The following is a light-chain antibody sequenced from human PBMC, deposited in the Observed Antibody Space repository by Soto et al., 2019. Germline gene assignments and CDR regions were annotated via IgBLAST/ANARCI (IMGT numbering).Light chain of an antibody. CDR1: QRISSY. J-gene: IGKJ1*01. CDR2: AAS. V-gene: IGKV1-39*01. Sequence: IQMTQSPSSLSASVGDRVTITCRASQRISSYLNWYQQKPGKAPKLLLYAASNLQSGVPSRFSGSGSGTNFILTISSLQPEDFATYHCQQSYSSPRTFGQGTKVDIK. CDR3: QQSYSSPRT.